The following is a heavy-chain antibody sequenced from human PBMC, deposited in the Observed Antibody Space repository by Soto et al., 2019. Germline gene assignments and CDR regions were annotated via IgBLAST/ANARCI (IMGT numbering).Heavy chain of an antibody. CDR2: IWYDGSNK. Sequence: PGGSLRLSCAASGFTFSSYGMHWVRQAPGKGLEWVAVIWYDGSNKYYADSVKGRFTISRDNSKNTLYLQMNSLRAEDTAVYYCARDGELLWFGASTTWFDPWGQRTLVTVSS. CDR1: GFTFSSYG. D-gene: IGHD3-10*01. V-gene: IGHV3-33*01. J-gene: IGHJ5*02. CDR3: ARDGELLWFGASTTWFDP.